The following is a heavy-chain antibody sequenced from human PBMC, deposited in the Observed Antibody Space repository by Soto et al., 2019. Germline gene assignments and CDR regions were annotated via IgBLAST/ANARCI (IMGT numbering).Heavy chain of an antibody. CDR1: GNNFTSYA. J-gene: IGHJ4*02. CDR3: ARAHENSSSWH. V-gene: IGHV1-18*01. Sequence: ALLKVFIKASGNNFTSYAEHWVRQTPGQMLELMGWISAYNGNTNYAQKLQGRVTMTTDTSTSTAYMELRSLRSEDTAVYYCARAHENSSSWHWGQGTRVSVS. D-gene: IGHD6-13*01. CDR2: ISAYNGNT.